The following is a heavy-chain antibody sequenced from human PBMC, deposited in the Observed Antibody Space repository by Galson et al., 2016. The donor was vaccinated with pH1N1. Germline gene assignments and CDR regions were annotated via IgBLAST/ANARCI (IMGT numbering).Heavy chain of an antibody. D-gene: IGHD3-22*01. J-gene: IGHJ4*02. CDR2: ITPDGVTT. V-gene: IGHV3-74*01. Sequence: SLRLSCAATGFTFSTYWMHWVRQVPGKGLVWAARITPDGVTTTYADSVRGRFTISRDNAKNTLYLQMTSLGVEDTAVYYCARVAYDTNSLWGQGILVTVSS. CDR3: ARVAYDTNSL. CDR1: GFTFSTYW.